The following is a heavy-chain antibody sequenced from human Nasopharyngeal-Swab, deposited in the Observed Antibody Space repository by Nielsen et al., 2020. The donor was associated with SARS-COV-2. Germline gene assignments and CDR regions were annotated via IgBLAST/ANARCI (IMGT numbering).Heavy chain of an antibody. CDR1: GGSISSGGYY. CDR3: ARAGTIFGVVIIHFDY. J-gene: IGHJ4*02. D-gene: IGHD3-3*01. Sequence: LRLSCTVSGGSISSGGYYWSWIRQHPGKGLEWIGYIYYSGSTYYNPSLKSRVTISVDTSKNQFSLKLSSVTAADTAMYYCARAGTIFGVVIIHFDYWGQGTLVTVSS. V-gene: IGHV4-31*03. CDR2: IYYSGST.